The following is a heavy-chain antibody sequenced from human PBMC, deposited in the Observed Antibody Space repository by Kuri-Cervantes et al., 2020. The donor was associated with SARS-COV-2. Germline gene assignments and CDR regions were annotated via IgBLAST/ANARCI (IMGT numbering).Heavy chain of an antibody. CDR3: ARNWGRYYFDY. V-gene: IGHV4-39*01. Sequence: SETLSLTCTVSGGSISSSSYYWGWIRQPPGKGLEWIGSIYYSGSTYYNPSLKSRVTISVDTSKSQFSLKLSSVTAADTAVYYCARNWGRYYFDYWGQGTLVTVSS. J-gene: IGHJ4*02. D-gene: IGHD7-27*01. CDR2: IYYSGST. CDR1: GGSISSSSYY.